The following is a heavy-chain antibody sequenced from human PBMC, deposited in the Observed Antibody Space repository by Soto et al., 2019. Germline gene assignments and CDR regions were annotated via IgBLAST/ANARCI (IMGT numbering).Heavy chain of an antibody. CDR1: GDSSRRTTYY. J-gene: IGHJ6*02. V-gene: IGHV4-39*01. CDR2: IYYSGST. CDR3: ASNYCSERPPYYYSGMDV. Sequence: PSETLSLTCTVSGDSSRRTTYYRGWFRQTPGKGLEWIGSIYYSGSTYYNPSLKSRVTISVDTSKNQFSLQLSSVTAADTAVYYCASNYCSERPPYYYSGMDVWGRGTTVTV. D-gene: IGHD3-10*01.